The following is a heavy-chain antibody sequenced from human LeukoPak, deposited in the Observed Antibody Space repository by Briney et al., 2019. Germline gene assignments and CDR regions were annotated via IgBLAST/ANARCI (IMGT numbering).Heavy chain of an antibody. J-gene: IGHJ1*01. CDR1: GFTFSSYA. D-gene: IGHD3-22*01. CDR3: AKFKEYYYDSSGYGYFQH. CDR2: ISGSGGST. V-gene: IGHV3-23*01. Sequence: GGSLRLSCAASGFTFSSYAMSWVRQAPGKGLEWVSAISGSGGSTYYADSVKGRFTISRDNSKNTLYLQMNSLRAEDTAVYYCAKFKEYYYDSSGYGYFQHWGQGTLVTVSS.